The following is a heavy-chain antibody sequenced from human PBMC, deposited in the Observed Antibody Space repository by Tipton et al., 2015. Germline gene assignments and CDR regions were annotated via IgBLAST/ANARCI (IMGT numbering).Heavy chain of an antibody. CDR3: AKGYVA. J-gene: IGHJ1*01. V-gene: IGHV3-23*02. Sequence: SLRLSCAASRFRFSSYGMSWVRQSPGKGLEWVSVISGTGDTAYYGDSVKGRFTISRDNYKSTLYLQMNSLRVEDTAVYYCAKGYVAWGQGTLVIVSA. D-gene: IGHD6-13*01. CDR1: RFRFSSYG. CDR2: ISGTGDTA.